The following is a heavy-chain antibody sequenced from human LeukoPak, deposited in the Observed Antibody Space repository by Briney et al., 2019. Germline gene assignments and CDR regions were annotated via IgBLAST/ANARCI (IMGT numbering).Heavy chain of an antibody. CDR2: ISSSSSYI. J-gene: IGHJ4*02. CDR1: GFTFSSYS. D-gene: IGHD2-2*03. V-gene: IGHV3-21*01. CDR3: ARDGMDGLVLDY. Sequence: GGSLRLSCAASGFTFSSYSMNWVRQAPGKGLEWVSSISSSSSYIYYADSVKGRFTISRDNAKNSLYLQMNSLRAEDTAVYCCARDGMDGLVLDYWGQGTLVTVSS.